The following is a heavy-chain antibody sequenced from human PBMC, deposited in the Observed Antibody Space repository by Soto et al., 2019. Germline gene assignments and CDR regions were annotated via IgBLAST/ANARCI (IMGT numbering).Heavy chain of an antibody. Sequence: EVQLLESGGGLVQPGGSLRLSCAASGFTFSSYAMSWVRQAPGKGLEWVSAISGSGGSTYYADSVKGRFTISRDNTKNTLYLQMNSLRAEDTAVYYCAKLGTMVRGVMRFDYWGQGTLVTVSS. V-gene: IGHV3-23*01. CDR2: ISGSGGST. CDR1: GFTFSSYA. CDR3: AKLGTMVRGVMRFDY. D-gene: IGHD3-10*01. J-gene: IGHJ4*02.